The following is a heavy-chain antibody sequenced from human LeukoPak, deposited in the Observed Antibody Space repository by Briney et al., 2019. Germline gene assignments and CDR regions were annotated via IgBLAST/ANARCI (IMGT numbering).Heavy chain of an antibody. CDR1: GLPLSDYF. CDR2: ISGSGSYI. D-gene: IGHD3-10*01. Sequence: PGVSLRLFCGAWGLPLSDYFVNWIRQAPGKGPEWISYISGSGSYIEYADPVKDRFTISRENARNSLLLQMSTLSGEDTAVYYCARDTGYGSGTYIDYWGEGALVTVSS. CDR3: ARDTGYGSGTYIDY. V-gene: IGHV3-11*05. J-gene: IGHJ4*02.